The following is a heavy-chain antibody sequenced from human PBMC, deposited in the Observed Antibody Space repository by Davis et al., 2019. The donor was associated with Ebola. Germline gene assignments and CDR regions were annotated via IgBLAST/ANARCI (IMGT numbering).Heavy chain of an antibody. V-gene: IGHV4-30-2*01. CDR2: IYHSGST. CDR3: ARGGTRRNFDY. J-gene: IGHJ4*02. Sequence: MPSETLSLTCAVSGGSISSADYSWSWIRQPPGEGLEWVGYIYHSGSTYYNPSLKSRVSISIAKSKNQFSLQLNSVTAADTAVYYCARGGTRRNFDYWGQGTLVTVSS. CDR1: GGSISSADYS.